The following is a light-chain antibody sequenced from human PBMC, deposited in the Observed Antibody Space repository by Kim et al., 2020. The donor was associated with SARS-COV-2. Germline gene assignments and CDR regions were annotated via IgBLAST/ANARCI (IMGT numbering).Light chain of an antibody. V-gene: IGLV2-8*01. J-gene: IGLJ3*02. CDR1: SSDVGGYNY. Sequence: PISRPGTSSDVGGYNYVSWYQQPPGKAPKLMIYEVSKRPSGVPDRFSGSKSGNTASLSVSGLQAEDEADYYCSSYAGSNNLVFGGGTQLTVL. CDR2: EVS. CDR3: SSYAGSNNLV.